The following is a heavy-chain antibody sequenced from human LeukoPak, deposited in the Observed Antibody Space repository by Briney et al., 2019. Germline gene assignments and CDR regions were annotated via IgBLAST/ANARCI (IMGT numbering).Heavy chain of an antibody. Sequence: PSETLSLTCTGSGGSISSYYWSWIRQPPGKGLEWIGYIYYSGSTNYNPSLKSRVTISVDTSKNQFSLKLSSVTAADTAVYYCARLGVVSYSLDYWGQGTLVTVSS. V-gene: IGHV4-59*01. J-gene: IGHJ4*02. CDR1: GGSISSYY. CDR2: IYYSGST. CDR3: ARLGVVSYSLDY. D-gene: IGHD3-16*01.